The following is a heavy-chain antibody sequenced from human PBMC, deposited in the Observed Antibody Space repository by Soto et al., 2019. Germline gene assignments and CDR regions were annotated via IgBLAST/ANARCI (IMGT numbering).Heavy chain of an antibody. V-gene: IGHV1-69*01. Sequence: QVQLVQSGAEVKQPGSSVRVSCKASGGTFSSYAISWERQAPGQGLEWMGGIIPIFGTENYAQKFQGRVTITADESTSTAYMELSSLRSEDTAVYYCARDRIAGSKYYYGMDVWGQGTTVTVSS. CDR1: GGTFSSYA. D-gene: IGHD6-13*01. CDR3: ARDRIAGSKYYYGMDV. J-gene: IGHJ6*02. CDR2: IIPIFGTE.